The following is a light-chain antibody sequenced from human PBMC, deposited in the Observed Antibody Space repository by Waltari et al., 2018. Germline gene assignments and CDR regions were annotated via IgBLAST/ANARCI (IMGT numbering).Light chain of an antibody. CDR3: NQRYTNPYT. CDR2: AAS. J-gene: IGKJ2*01. Sequence: DIQMTQSPSSLSASIVDRVTITCRASQSISNYLNWYQQKQGKAPMLLNYAASSFESGVASGFSGGGAGTGVALTIRSLHPGEFATCYCNQRYTNPYTFGRGPKVDI. CDR1: QSISNY. V-gene: IGKV1-39*01.